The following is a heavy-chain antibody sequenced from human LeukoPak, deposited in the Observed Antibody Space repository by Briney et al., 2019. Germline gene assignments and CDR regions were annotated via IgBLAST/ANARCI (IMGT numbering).Heavy chain of an antibody. CDR3: TRGLYYYDSSGYYLHHYFDY. Sequence: GGSLRLSCAASGFTVSRNYMSWVRQAPGKGLEWVGFIRSKAYGGTTEYAASVKGRFTISRDDSKSIAYLQMNSLKTEDTAVYYCTRGLYYYDSSGYYLHHYFDYWGQGTLVTVSS. CDR2: IRSKAYGGTT. J-gene: IGHJ4*02. CDR1: GFTVSRNY. V-gene: IGHV3-49*04. D-gene: IGHD3-22*01.